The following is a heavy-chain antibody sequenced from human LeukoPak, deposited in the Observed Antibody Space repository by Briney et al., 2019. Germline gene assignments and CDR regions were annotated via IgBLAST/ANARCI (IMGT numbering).Heavy chain of an antibody. D-gene: IGHD1-26*01. CDR3: ARDRGGRRLMDV. V-gene: IGHV4-61*01. J-gene: IGHJ6*04. Sequence: SETLSLTCTVSGGSISSSSYYWGWIRQPPGKGLEWIGYIYYSGSTNYNPSLKSRVTISVDTSKNQFSLKLSPVTAADTAVYYCARDRGGRRLMDVWGKGTTVTVSS. CDR2: IYYSGST. CDR1: GGSISSSSYY.